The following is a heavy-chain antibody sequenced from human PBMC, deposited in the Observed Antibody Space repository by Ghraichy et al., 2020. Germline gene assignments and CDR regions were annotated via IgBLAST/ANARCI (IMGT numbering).Heavy chain of an antibody. V-gene: IGHV4-61*02. CDR1: GGSISSGSYY. CDR3: ARGPDSHYYYGMDV. J-gene: IGHJ6*02. D-gene: IGHD1-14*01. Sequence: TLSLTCTVSGGSISSGSYYWSWIRQPAGKGLEWIGRIYTSGSTNYNPSLKSRVTISVDTSKNQFSLKLSSVTAADTAVYYCARGPDSHYYYGMDVWPRDHGHRLL. CDR2: IYTSGST.